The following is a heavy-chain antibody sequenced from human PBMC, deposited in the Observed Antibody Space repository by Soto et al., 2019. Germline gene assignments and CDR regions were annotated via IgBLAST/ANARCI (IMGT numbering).Heavy chain of an antibody. CDR2: IIPIFGTA. D-gene: IGHD3-3*01. CDR3: ARSGVTIFGVVTDYYYYGMDV. CDR1: GGTFSSYA. Sequence: SVKVSCKASGGTFSSYAISWVRQAPGQGLEWMGGIIPIFGTANYAQKFQGRVTITADESTSTAYMELSSLRSEDTAVYYCARSGVTIFGVVTDYYYYGMDVWGQGTTVTVSS. J-gene: IGHJ6*02. V-gene: IGHV1-69*13.